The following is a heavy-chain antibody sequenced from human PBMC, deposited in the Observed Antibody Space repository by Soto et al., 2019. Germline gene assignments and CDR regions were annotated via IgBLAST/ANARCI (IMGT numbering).Heavy chain of an antibody. J-gene: IGHJ6*03. D-gene: IGHD2-15*01. Sequence: VQLLESGGGLVQPGGSLRLSCAASGFRLSDYAVSWFRPAPGKGLEWVSSLTVTGDSAFYSDSVKGRFTISRDISKSTLYLQMNSLRAEYTAVYYCAKNGCSYPACYPYYYYVDVWGRGTTVTVSS. CDR2: LTVTGDSA. CDR1: GFRLSDYA. V-gene: IGHV3-23*01. CDR3: AKNGCSYPACYPYYYYVDV.